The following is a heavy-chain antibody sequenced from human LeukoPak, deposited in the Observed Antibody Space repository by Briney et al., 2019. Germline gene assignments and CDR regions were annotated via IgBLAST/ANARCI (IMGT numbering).Heavy chain of an antibody. J-gene: IGHJ5*02. V-gene: IGHV3-21*01. Sequence: GSLRLSCAASGFTFSSYAMSWVRQAPGKGLEWVSSISSSSSYIYYADSVKGRFTISRDNAKNSLYLQMNSLRAEDTAVYYCASESSSGYDILTGSWGQGTLVTVSS. CDR3: ASESSSGYDILTGS. CDR1: GFTFSSYA. D-gene: IGHD3-9*01. CDR2: ISSSSSYI.